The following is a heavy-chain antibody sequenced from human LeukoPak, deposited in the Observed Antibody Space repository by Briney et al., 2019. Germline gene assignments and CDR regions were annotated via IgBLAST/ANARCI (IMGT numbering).Heavy chain of an antibody. CDR3: ARGRYVTTRGGAAAGFLDY. CDR2: INHGGST. D-gene: IGHD6-13*01. Sequence: SETLSLTCTVSGGSISTNAYYWAWIRQPPGKGLEWIGEINHGGSTNYNPSPKSRVTISVYTSQNQFSLRLSSVTAADTAVYYCARGRYVTTRGGAAAGFLDYWGQGTLVTVST. J-gene: IGHJ4*02. CDR1: GGSISTNAYY. V-gene: IGHV4-39*07.